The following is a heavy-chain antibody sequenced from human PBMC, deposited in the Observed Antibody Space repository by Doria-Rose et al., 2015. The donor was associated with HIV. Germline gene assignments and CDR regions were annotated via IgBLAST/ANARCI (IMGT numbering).Heavy chain of an antibody. D-gene: IGHD6-13*01. CDR3: ARIKSSRWYHKYYFDF. CDR2: IFSDDGR. CDR1: GVSLSSPGMG. V-gene: IGHV2-26*01. Sequence: QESGPVLVKPTETLTLTCTVFGVSLSSPGMGVSWIRQPPGKALEWLADIFSDDGRSYKTYLKSRLTISRGTSKSQVVLTMTDVDPVDTATYYCARIKSSRWYHKYYFDFWGQGTLVIVSA. J-gene: IGHJ4*02.